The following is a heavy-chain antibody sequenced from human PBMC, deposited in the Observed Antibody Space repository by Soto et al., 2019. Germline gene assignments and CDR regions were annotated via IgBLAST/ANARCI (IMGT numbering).Heavy chain of an antibody. V-gene: IGHV3-33*01. D-gene: IGHD6-19*01. J-gene: IGHJ4*02. CDR1: GFTFSSYG. Sequence: PGGSLRLACAASGFTFSSYGMHWVRQAPGKGLEWVAVIWYDGSNKYYADSVKGRFTISRDNSKNTLYLQMNSLRAEDTAVYYCARDPGIAVAGTDYWGQGTLVTVSS. CDR2: IWYDGSNK. CDR3: ARDPGIAVAGTDY.